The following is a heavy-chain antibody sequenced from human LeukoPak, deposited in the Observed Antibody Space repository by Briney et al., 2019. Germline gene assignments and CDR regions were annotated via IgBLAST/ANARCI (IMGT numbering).Heavy chain of an antibody. J-gene: IGHJ4*02. CDR2: ISYDGSNK. V-gene: IGHV3-30-3*01. CDR3: ARRAFNWGSDFDY. D-gene: IGHD7-27*01. Sequence: GGSLRLSCAASGFTFSSYAMHWVRQAPGKGLEWVAVISYDGSNKYYADSVKGRFTISRDNSKNTLYLKMNSLRAEDTAVYYCARRAFNWGSDFDYWGQGTLVTVSS. CDR1: GFTFSSYA.